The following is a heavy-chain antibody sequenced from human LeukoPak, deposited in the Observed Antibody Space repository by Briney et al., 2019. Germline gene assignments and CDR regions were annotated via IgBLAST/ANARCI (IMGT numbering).Heavy chain of an antibody. J-gene: IGHJ4*02. CDR1: GFTFSDYY. CDR3: ARVTLYGESALDY. CDR2: ISGSSSYT. Sequence: PGGSLRLSCAASGFTFSDYYMSWIRQAPGKGLEWVSYISGSSSYTIYADSVKGRFPISRDNAKNSLYLQMNSLRAEDTAVSYCARVTLYGESALDYWGQGTLVTVSS. D-gene: IGHD4-17*01. V-gene: IGHV3-11*06.